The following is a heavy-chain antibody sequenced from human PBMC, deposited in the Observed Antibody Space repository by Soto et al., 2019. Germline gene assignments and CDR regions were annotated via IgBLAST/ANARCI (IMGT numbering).Heavy chain of an antibody. J-gene: IGHJ6*02. CDR2: ISGSGGST. CDR1: GFTFSSYA. V-gene: IGHV3-23*01. Sequence: PGGSLRLSCAASGFTFSSYAMSWVRQAPGKGLEWVSAISGSGGSTYYADSVKGRFTISRDNSKNTLYLQMNSLRAEDTAVYYCAKDLSPLHGQLLSWYYYYYGMDVWGQGTTVTVSS. D-gene: IGHD2-2*01. CDR3: AKDLSPLHGQLLSWYYYYYGMDV.